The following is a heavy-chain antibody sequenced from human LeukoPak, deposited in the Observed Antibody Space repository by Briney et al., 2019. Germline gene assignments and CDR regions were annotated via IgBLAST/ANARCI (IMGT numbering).Heavy chain of an antibody. CDR2: IIPIVNRA. D-gene: IGHD1-26*01. V-gene: IGHV1-69*04. CDR3: ARLRADAGSGRNWFDP. Sequence: SVKVSCKASGGTLSSYGIGWVRQAPGQGLEWMGRIIPIVNRANSAQRFQGRVTITADTSTNTVYMELSSLRSDDTAVYYCARLRADAGSGRNWFDPWGQGTLVTVSS. CDR1: GGTLSSYG. J-gene: IGHJ5*02.